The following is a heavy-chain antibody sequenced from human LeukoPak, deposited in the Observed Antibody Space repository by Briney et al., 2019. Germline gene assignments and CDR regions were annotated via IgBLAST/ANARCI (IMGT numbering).Heavy chain of an antibody. J-gene: IGHJ4*02. Sequence: GGSLRLSCAASGFPFSSYGMHWVRQAPGKGLEWVARLVYDERNDYANSVKGRFTTSRDNSKNTLYLQMDNLRVDDTAVYYCARDLSAAYDFWGQGILVTVSS. CDR3: ARDLSAAYDF. CDR2: LVYDERN. CDR1: GFPFSSYG. V-gene: IGHV3-33*01. D-gene: IGHD2-21*01.